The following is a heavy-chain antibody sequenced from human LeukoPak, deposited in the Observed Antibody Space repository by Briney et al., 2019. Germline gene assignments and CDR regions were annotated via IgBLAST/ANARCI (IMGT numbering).Heavy chain of an antibody. CDR3: ARDLSMVRGVSDY. J-gene: IGHJ4*02. CDR2: IIPIFGTA. Sequence: GASVKVSCKASGGTFSSYAISWVRQAPGQGLEWMGGIIPIFGTANYAQKLQGRVTMTTDTSTSTAYMELRSLRSDDTAVYYCARDLSMVRGVSDYWGQGTLVTVSS. CDR1: GGTFSSYA. V-gene: IGHV1-69*05. D-gene: IGHD3-10*01.